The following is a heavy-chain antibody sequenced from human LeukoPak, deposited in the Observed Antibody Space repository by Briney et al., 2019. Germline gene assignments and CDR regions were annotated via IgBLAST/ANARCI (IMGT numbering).Heavy chain of an antibody. D-gene: IGHD6-19*01. V-gene: IGHV1-2*02. J-gene: IGHJ6*03. CDR1: GYTFTVYS. CDR2: INPNSGGR. CDR3: ARNGHISAWSYYYYYVDV. Sequence: ASVKVSCKASGYTFTVYSMHWVRQAPGQGLEWMGWINPNSGGRKYAQKFQGRVTMTRDTSISTAYMELSGLGFDDTAVYYCARNGHISAWSYYYYYVDVWGIGTTVTVSS.